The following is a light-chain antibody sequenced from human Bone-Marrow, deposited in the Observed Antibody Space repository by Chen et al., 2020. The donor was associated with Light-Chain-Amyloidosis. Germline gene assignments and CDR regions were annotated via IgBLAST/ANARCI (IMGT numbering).Light chain of an antibody. J-gene: IGLJ1*01. Sequence: QSALTQPTSVSGSPGQSLTISCPGTSGDVGTYNYVSWYQQHPGKAPRVRIYAVSTRPSGVSNRFSGSKSGNTASLTISGLQAEDEADYYCSSFTSSSSYVFGPGTKVTVL. V-gene: IGLV2-14*01. CDR2: AVS. CDR3: SSFTSSSSYV. CDR1: SGDVGTYNY.